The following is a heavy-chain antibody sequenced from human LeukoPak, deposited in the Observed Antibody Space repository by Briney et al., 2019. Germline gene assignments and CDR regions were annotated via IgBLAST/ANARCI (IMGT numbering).Heavy chain of an antibody. V-gene: IGHV3-11*01. Sequence: GGSLRLSCAASGFTFSDYYMTWIRQSPQKGLEWISHITIGVGATYYADSVKGRFTIPRDNAKKLLYLEMNSLRAEDTAVYYCARGHYEMDVWGLGTTVTVSS. CDR2: ITIGVGAT. J-gene: IGHJ6*02. CDR1: GFTFSDYY. CDR3: ARGHYEMDV.